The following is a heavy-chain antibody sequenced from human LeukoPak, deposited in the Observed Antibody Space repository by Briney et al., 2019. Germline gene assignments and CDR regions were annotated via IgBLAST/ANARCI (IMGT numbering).Heavy chain of an antibody. CDR1: GYEFSSYG. D-gene: IGHD3-16*02. CDR3: AKDSPRDDYVRGSYRYSRRGLDI. Sequence: ASVNVSCKASGYEFSSYGISWVRQAPGQGLEWMGWISAYNGKTKYAEKFQGSLTMTTDTSTSTAYMELRSLTSADTAVYYCAKDSPRDDYVRGSYRYSRRGLDIWGQGTLVTASS. V-gene: IGHV1-18*01. CDR2: ISAYNGKT. J-gene: IGHJ3*02.